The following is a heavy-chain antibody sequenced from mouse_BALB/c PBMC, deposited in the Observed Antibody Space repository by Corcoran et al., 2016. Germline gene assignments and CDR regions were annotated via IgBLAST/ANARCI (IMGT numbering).Heavy chain of an antibody. CDR3: ARRDFFGSSPSDY. CDR1: GYTFADYN. V-gene: IGHV1-18*01. CDR2: INPNNGGT. J-gene: IGHJ2*01. Sequence: VLLQQSGPELVKPGTSVKISCKASGYTFADYNIDWVKQSHGKSLDWIGDINPNNGGTIFNQNFRAKATLTVDKSSSTAYMEIRSLTSEDAAVYYCARRDFFGSSPSDYWGQGTTLTVSS. D-gene: IGHD1-1*01.